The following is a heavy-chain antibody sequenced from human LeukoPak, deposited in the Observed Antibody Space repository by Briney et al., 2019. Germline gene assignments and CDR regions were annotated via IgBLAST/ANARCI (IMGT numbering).Heavy chain of an antibody. Sequence: AGGSLRLSCAASGFTFSNYWMGWVRQAPGKGLEWVANIKEDGSAKYYVDSVKGRFTISRDNAKNSLYLRMNSLRAEDTAVYYCYGAVAGDDFDSWGQGTLVTVSS. CDR2: IKEDGSAK. CDR1: GFTFSNYW. V-gene: IGHV3-7*01. J-gene: IGHJ4*02. CDR3: YGAVAGDDFDS. D-gene: IGHD6-19*01.